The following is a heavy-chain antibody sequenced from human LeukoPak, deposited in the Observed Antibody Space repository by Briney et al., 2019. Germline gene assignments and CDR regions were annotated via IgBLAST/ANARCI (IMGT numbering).Heavy chain of an antibody. CDR3: ARRTYYYGSGRYHRGAFDI. J-gene: IGHJ3*02. CDR1: AYTFTFYY. V-gene: IGHV1-2*02. CDR2: INPNSGGT. Sequence: ASVNVSFTASAYTFTFYYMHWVRQAPGQGLEWMGWINPNSGGTNYAQKYHGRVTMTRDTSNSTAYMELRRLRSDDTAVYYCARRTYYYGSGRYHRGAFDIWGQGTMVTVSS. D-gene: IGHD3-10*01.